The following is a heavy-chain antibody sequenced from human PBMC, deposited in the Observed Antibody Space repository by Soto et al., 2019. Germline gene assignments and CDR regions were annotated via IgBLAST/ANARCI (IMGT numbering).Heavy chain of an antibody. CDR2: IYYSGST. CDR3: ARRYGRYFDY. J-gene: IGHJ4*02. D-gene: IGHD4-17*01. V-gene: IGHV4-59*08. Sequence: QVQLQESGPGLVKPSETLSLTCTVSGGSISSYYWSWIRQPPGKGLEWIGYIYYSGSTNYNPSLKSRVTISVDTSKNQFSLKLTSVTAADTAVYSCARRYGRYFDYWGQGTLVTVSS. CDR1: GGSISSYY.